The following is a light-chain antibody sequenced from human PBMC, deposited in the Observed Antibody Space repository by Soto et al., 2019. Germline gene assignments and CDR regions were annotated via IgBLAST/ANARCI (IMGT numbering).Light chain of an antibody. V-gene: IGKV1-5*01. CDR2: DAS. CDR3: QQYENYWT. CDR1: QPISSW. Sequence: DIQMTQSPPTLSASVGDRVTITCRASQPISSWLAWYHQKPGKAPKLLIYDASNLESGVPSRFSGSGSGTEFTLTISSLQHEYFGIYYCQQYENYWTFGQGTKVEIK. J-gene: IGKJ1*01.